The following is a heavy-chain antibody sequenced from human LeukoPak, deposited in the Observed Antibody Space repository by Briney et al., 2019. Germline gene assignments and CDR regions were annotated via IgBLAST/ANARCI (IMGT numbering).Heavy chain of an antibody. D-gene: IGHD5-18*01. CDR1: GGSFSGYY. CDR2: INHSGST. CDR3: ARTTEGGYTYDYFYYYYMDV. V-gene: IGHV4-34*01. J-gene: IGHJ6*03. Sequence: PSETLSLTCAVYGGSFSGYYWSWIRQPPGKGLEWIGEINHSGSTNYNPSLKSRVTISVDTSKDQFSLKLSSVTAADTAVYYCARTTEGGYTYDYFYYYYMDVWGKGTTVTISS.